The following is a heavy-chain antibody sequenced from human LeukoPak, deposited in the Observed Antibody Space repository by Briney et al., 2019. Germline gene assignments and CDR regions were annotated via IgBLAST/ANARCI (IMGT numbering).Heavy chain of an antibody. J-gene: IGHJ4*02. CDR1: GFXFSDYT. CDR2: INGGGGYT. Sequence: GGSLRLSCAASGFXFSDYTMNWVRQAPGKGLEWVSGINGGGGYTYYADSVKGRFTISRDNSKNTLYLQMNSLRAEDTALYFCARRFTYYFDYWGQGTLVTVSS. D-gene: IGHD3-16*01. CDR3: ARRFTYYFDY. V-gene: IGHV3-23*01.